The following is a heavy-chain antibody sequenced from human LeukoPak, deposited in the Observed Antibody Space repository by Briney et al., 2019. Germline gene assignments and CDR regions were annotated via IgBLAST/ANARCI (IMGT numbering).Heavy chain of an antibody. D-gene: IGHD5-18*01. Sequence: GGSLRLSCAASGFTFSSYWMSWVRQAPGKGLEWEANIKQDGSEKYYVDSVKGRFTISRDNAKNSLYLQMNSLRAEDTAVYYCATGQLWATVGYFDYWGQGTLVTVSS. J-gene: IGHJ4*02. CDR3: ATGQLWATVGYFDY. CDR2: IKQDGSEK. V-gene: IGHV3-7*01. CDR1: GFTFSSYW.